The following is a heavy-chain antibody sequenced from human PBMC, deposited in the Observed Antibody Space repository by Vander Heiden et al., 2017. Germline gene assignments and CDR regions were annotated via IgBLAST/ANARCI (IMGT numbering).Heavy chain of an antibody. CDR1: GITFSSYA. D-gene: IGHD6-19*01. V-gene: IGHV3-30-3*01. CDR2: ISYDGSNK. CDR3: ARDSMARAVANYGMDV. Sequence: QVQLVESGGGVVQPGRSLRLYCAASGITFSSYAMHWVRQAPGKGLEWVAVISYDGSNKYYADSVKGRFTISRDNSKNTLYLQMNSLRAEDTAVYYCARDSMARAVANYGMDVWGQGTTVTVSS. J-gene: IGHJ6*02.